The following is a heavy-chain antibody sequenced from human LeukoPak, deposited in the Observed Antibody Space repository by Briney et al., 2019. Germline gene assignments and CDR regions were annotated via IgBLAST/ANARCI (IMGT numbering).Heavy chain of an antibody. CDR3: LFGVVIRGVRTCDY. J-gene: IGHJ4*02. CDR1: GCTFIRYS. D-gene: IGHD3-3*01. CDR2: IIPILGIA. Sequence: ASVKVSCKASGCTFIRYSISWVRQAPGQGLEWMGRIIPILGIANYAQEFQGRVTITGDKSTSTAYMELSSLRSEDTGVYYCLFGVVIRGVRTCDYWGQGTLVTVSS. V-gene: IGHV1-69*02.